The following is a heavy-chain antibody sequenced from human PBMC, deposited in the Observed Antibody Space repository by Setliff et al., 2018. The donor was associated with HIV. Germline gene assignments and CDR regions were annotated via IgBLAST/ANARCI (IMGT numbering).Heavy chain of an antibody. J-gene: IGHJ4*02. D-gene: IGHD3-9*01. CDR1: GGSISSNSYY. V-gene: IGHV4-39*07. Sequence: NPSETLSLTCTVSGGSISSNSYYWGWIRQPPGKGLEWIGSIYHSGRTYYNPSLKSRVTISVDTSKNQFSLKLTSVTAADTAVYYCARDQPQDYDSLTGYYTGRYFDYWGRGTQVTVSS. CDR3: ARDQPQDYDSLTGYYTGRYFDY. CDR2: IYHSGRT.